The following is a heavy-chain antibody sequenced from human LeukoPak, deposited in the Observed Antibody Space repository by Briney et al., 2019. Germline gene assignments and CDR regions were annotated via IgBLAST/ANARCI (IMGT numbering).Heavy chain of an antibody. V-gene: IGHV3-23*01. J-gene: IGHJ4*02. CDR1: GFTFSSYA. CDR2: ISGSGGST. Sequence: GGSMRLSCGASGFTFSSYAMCWVRQAPGKGLEWVSAISGSGGSTYYADSVRGRFTISRDNSKNTLYLQMNSLRAEDTAVYYCAKDRDCSGGSCYSDYWGQGTLVTVSS. D-gene: IGHD2-15*01. CDR3: AKDRDCSGGSCYSDY.